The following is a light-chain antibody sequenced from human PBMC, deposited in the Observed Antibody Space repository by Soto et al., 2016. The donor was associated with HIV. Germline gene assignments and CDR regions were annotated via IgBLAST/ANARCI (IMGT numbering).Light chain of an antibody. CDR2: GKN. Sequence: SSELAQDPAVSVALGQTVRITCQGDSLRSYYGSWYQQKPGQAPVLVIYGKNSRPSGTPDRFSGSTSGNTASLTITGAQAEDEADYYCDSRDSSGNHLIFGGGTKLTVL. CDR1: SLRSYY. V-gene: IGLV3-19*01. CDR3: DSRDSSGNHLI. J-gene: IGLJ2*01.